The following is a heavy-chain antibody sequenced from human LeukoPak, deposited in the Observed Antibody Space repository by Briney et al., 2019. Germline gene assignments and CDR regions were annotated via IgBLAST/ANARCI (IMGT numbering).Heavy chain of an antibody. CDR1: GFTFSNAW. CDR2: IKSKTDGGTT. V-gene: IGHV3-15*01. CDR3: TSPYYYGSWSYL. Sequence: PGGSLRLSCAASGFTFSNAWMSWVRQAPGKGLEWVGRIKSKTDGGTTDYAAPVKGRFTIPRDDSKNTLYLQMNSLKTEDTAVYYCTSPYYYGSWSYLWGQGTLVTVSS. D-gene: IGHD3-10*01. J-gene: IGHJ4*02.